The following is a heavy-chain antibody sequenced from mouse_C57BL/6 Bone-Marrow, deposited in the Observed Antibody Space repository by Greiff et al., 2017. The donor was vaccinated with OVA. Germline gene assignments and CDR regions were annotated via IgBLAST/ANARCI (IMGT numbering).Heavy chain of an antibody. J-gene: IGHJ4*01. CDR3: ARSTPMDY. Sequence: VQLQQSGPELVKPGASVKISCKASGYAFSSSWMNWVKQRPGKGLEWIGRIYPGDGDTNYNEKFKSKATLTVDKSSSTAYMQLSSLTSEDSAVYYCARSTPMDYWGQGTSVTVSS. CDR2: IYPGDGDT. V-gene: IGHV1-82*01. CDR1: GYAFSSSW.